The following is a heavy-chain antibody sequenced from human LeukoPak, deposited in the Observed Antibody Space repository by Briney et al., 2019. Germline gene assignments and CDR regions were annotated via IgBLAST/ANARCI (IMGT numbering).Heavy chain of an antibody. J-gene: IGHJ4*02. D-gene: IGHD3-22*01. CDR2: IYYSGST. Sequence: SETLSLTCTVSGDSISSNYWSWIRQPPGKGLEWLGYIYYSGSTNYNPSLKSRVTISVDTSKNQFSLKLSSVTAADTAVYYCARMYYYDSSGYYNYFDYWGQGTLVTVSS. CDR3: ARMYYYDSSGYYNYFDY. V-gene: IGHV4-59*01. CDR1: GDSISSNY.